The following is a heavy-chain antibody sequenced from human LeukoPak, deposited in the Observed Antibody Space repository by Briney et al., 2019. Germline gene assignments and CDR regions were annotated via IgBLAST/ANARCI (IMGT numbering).Heavy chain of an antibody. J-gene: IGHJ6*03. CDR3: ARVLSAHGSGSYYYYYYYYMDV. CDR1: GGSISSYY. D-gene: IGHD3-10*01. Sequence: SETLSLTCTVSGGSISSYYWGWIRQPPGKGLEWIGYIYYSGSTNYNPSLKSRVTISVDTSKNQFSLKLSSVTAADTAVYYCARVLSAHGSGSYYYYYYYYMDVWGKGTTVTVSS. V-gene: IGHV4-59*01. CDR2: IYYSGST.